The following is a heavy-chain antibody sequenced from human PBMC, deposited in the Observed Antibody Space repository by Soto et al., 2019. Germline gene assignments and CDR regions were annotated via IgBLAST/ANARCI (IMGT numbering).Heavy chain of an antibody. CDR2: ISGYNGNT. J-gene: IGHJ2*01. V-gene: IGHV1-18*01. Sequence: QVQLVQSGAEVKKPGASVKVSCKASGYTFTSYGICWVRQAPGQGLEWMGWISGYNGNTNYAQNLQGRGTMTTDTSTSKVYMELRSLRSDDTAVYYCARRCSSTRCLELWGRGTLVIVSS. CDR3: ARRCSSTRCLEL. D-gene: IGHD2-2*01. CDR1: GYTFTSYG.